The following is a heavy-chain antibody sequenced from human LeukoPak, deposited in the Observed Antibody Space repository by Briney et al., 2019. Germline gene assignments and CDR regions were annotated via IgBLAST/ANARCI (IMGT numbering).Heavy chain of an antibody. CDR3: AKGAYDYIEMGYIDY. CDR2: INGSGGRT. Sequence: PGGSLRLSCAASGFTFTTYAMTWVRQAPGKGPEWVSTINGSGGRTYYADSLKGRFTISRDNSKNTLYLQMNSLRAEDTAVYYCAKGAYDYIEMGYIDYWGQGTLVTVSS. CDR1: GFTFTTYA. J-gene: IGHJ4*02. V-gene: IGHV3-23*01. D-gene: IGHD5-12*01.